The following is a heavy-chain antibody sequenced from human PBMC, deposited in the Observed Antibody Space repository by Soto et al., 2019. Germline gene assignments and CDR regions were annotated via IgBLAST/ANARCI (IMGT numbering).Heavy chain of an antibody. V-gene: IGHV1-69*12. CDR2: IIPMFGTA. D-gene: IGHD5-18*01. CDR1: GGTFSTYA. J-gene: IGHJ4*02. Sequence: QVQLVQSGAEVKKPESSVKVSCKAPGGTFSTYAISWVRQAPGQGLEWMGGIIPMFGTANYAQRFQDRVTITADEYTKTVYMELSSLRSEDTAVYFCASGIQLWLRRINTGYSGWGQGTLVTVSS. CDR3: ASGIQLWLRRINTGYSG.